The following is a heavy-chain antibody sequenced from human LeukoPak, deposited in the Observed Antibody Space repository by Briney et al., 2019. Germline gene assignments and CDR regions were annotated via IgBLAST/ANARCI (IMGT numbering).Heavy chain of an antibody. CDR1: GYSFNTYW. Sequence: GESLKISCKGFGYSFNTYWIGWVRQMPGKGLEWMGLVYPGDSDTRYSPSLQGQVTISADQSISTAYLQWSSLKASDTGMYYCARRRNYLDRSGNYYFDYWGQGTLVTVSS. J-gene: IGHJ4*02. V-gene: IGHV5-51*01. CDR2: VYPGDSDT. D-gene: IGHD3-22*01. CDR3: ARRRNYLDRSGNYYFDY.